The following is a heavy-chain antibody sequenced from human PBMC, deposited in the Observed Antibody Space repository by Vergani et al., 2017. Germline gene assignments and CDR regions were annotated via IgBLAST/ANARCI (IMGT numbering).Heavy chain of an antibody. Sequence: QVQLVESGGGVVQPGRSLRLSCAASGFTFSSYAMHWVRQAPGKGLEWVAVISYDGSNKYYADSVKGRFTISRDNSKNTLYLQMNSLRAEDTAVYYCARVFGYDPRAPFDYWGQGTLVTVSS. V-gene: IGHV3-30-3*01. CDR2: ISYDGSNK. CDR1: GFTFSSYA. J-gene: IGHJ4*02. D-gene: IGHD5-12*01. CDR3: ARVFGYDPRAPFDY.